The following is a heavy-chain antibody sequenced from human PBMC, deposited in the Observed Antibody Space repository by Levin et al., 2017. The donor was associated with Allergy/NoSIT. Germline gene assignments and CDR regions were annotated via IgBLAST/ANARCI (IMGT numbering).Heavy chain of an antibody. V-gene: IGHV3-21*01. CDR2: ISSSSSYI. CDR1: GFTFSNYI. D-gene: IGHD3-10*01. CDR3: ARVISGSPLNA. Sequence: GGSLRLSCAASGFTFSNYIMNWVRQAPGKGLEWVSSISSSSSYIYYADSVRGRFTISRDNAKNSLYLQMNSLRADDTAVYYCARVISGSPLNAWGQGTLVTVSS. J-gene: IGHJ5*02.